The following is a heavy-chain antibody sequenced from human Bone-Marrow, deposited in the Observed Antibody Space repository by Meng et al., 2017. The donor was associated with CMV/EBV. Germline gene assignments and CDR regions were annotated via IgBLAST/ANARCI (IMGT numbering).Heavy chain of an antibody. J-gene: IGHJ5*02. Sequence: GGSLRLSCAASGFAFNISAMSWVRQAPGKGLEWVSSISGTGASTYYGDSVEGRFSISRDNSQNTLYMQMNSLTVEDTAVYYCVKWRSEFDLWGRGTRVTGYS. CDR1: GFAFNISA. D-gene: IGHD3-3*01. V-gene: IGHV3-23*01. CDR3: VKWRSEFDL. CDR2: ISGTGAST.